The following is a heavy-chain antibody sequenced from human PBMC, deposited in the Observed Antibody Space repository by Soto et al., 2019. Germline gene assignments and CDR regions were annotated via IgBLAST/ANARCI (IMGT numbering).Heavy chain of an antibody. CDR2: IIPIFGTA. J-gene: IGHJ6*02. CDR3: ARDSLIFGVVIGREDYYYGMDV. D-gene: IGHD3-3*01. V-gene: IGHV1-69*13. CDR1: GGTFSSYA. Sequence: SLKVSCKASGGTFSSYAISWVRQAPGQGLEWMGGIIPIFGTANYAQKFQGRVTITADESTSTAYMELSSLRPEDTAVYYCARDSLIFGVVIGREDYYYGMDVWGQGTTVNVSS.